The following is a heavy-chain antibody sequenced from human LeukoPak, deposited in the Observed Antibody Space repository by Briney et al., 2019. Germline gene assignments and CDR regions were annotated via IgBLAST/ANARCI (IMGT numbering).Heavy chain of an antibody. CDR3: AKDGSYGSGSYYPPFDY. CDR1: GFTFSSYG. J-gene: IGHJ4*02. CDR2: IRYDGSNK. Sequence: GGSLRLSCAASGFTFSSYGMHWVRQAPGKGLEWVAFIRYDGSNKYYADSVKGRFTISRDNSKNTLYLQMNSLRAEDTAVYYCAKDGSYGSGSYYPPFDYWGQGTLVTVSS. V-gene: IGHV3-30*02. D-gene: IGHD3-10*01.